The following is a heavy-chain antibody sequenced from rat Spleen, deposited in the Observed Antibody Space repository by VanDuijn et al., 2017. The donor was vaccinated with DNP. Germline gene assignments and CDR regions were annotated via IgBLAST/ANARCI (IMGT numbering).Heavy chain of an antibody. Sequence: QVQLKESGPGLVQPSQTLSLTCTVSGFSLTSYGVSWVRQFPGKGLEWIAAISSGGSTYYNSALKSRLIIRRDTSKSQVFLKMNSLETEDTAMYFCVRWEGINGYWGQGTLVTVSS. J-gene: IGHJ3*01. D-gene: IGHD1-11*01. CDR3: VRWEGINGY. CDR2: ISSGGST. CDR1: GFSLTSYG. V-gene: IGHV2S8*01.